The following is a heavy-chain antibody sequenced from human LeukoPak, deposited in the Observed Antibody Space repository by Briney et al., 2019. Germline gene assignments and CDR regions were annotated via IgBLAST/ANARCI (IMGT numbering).Heavy chain of an antibody. Sequence: ASVTVSCTTSGYTFTHYYMHWVRQAPGQGLEWMGRINSNSGDTNYAQKFQGRVTMTRDTSISTAYMELRRLRSDDTAVYYCARTRGYYDILTGYLDYWGQGTLVTVSS. CDR3: ARTRGYYDILTGYLDY. V-gene: IGHV1-2*06. D-gene: IGHD3-9*01. CDR1: GYTFTHYY. J-gene: IGHJ4*02. CDR2: INSNSGDT.